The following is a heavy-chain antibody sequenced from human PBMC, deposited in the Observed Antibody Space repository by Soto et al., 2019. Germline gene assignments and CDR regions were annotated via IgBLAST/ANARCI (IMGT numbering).Heavy chain of an antibody. J-gene: IGHJ4*02. CDR3: AKDIVKYTYGPCDY. D-gene: IGHD5-18*01. CDR1: GFSFNTYG. CDR2: ISYDGSNQ. V-gene: IGHV3-30*18. Sequence: GGSLRLSCAASGFSFNTYGMYWVRQAPGKGLEWVAAISYDGSNQYHADSVKGRFTISRDNSKSTLYLQMNSLRVEDTAVYYCAKDIVKYTYGPCDYWGQGALVTVSS.